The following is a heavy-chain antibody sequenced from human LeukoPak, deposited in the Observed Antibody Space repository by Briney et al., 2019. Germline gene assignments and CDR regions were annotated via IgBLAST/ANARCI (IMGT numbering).Heavy chain of an antibody. J-gene: IGHJ3*02. CDR2: ISSSSSYI. CDR1: GFTFSSYS. D-gene: IGHD2-2*01. Sequence: PGGSLRLSCAASGFTFSSYSMNWVRQAPGKGLEWVSSISSSSSYIYYADSVKGRFTISRDNAKNSLYLQMNSLRAEDTAVYYCARLAVAGEPAADAFDIWGQGTMVTVSS. V-gene: IGHV3-21*01. CDR3: ARLAVAGEPAADAFDI.